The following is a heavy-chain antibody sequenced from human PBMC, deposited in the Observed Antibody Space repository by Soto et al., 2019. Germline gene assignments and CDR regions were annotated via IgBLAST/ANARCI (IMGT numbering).Heavy chain of an antibody. CDR3: ASEYCSGGSCYPREYNWFDP. J-gene: IGHJ5*02. D-gene: IGHD2-15*01. Sequence: PSETLCLTCTVSGGSISSGDYYWSWIRQPPGKGLEWIGYIYYSGSTYYNPSLKSRVTISVDTSKNQFSLKLSSVTAADTAVYYCASEYCSGGSCYPREYNWFDPWGQGTLVTVSS. V-gene: IGHV4-30-4*01. CDR2: IYYSGST. CDR1: GGSISSGDYY.